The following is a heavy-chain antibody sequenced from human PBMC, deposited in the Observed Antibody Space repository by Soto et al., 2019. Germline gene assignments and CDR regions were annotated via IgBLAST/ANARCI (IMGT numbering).Heavy chain of an antibody. D-gene: IGHD3-22*01. J-gene: IGHJ4*02. CDR3: ARDQTDSGGYSDS. Sequence: PGGSLRLSCEASGFNFSSYGIHWVRQAPGKGREWVAIIWNDGSNEYYADSVKGRFTISRDNSKNTVYLQVSKLRAEDTAVYFCARDQTDSGGYSDSWGQGTLVTVSS. V-gene: IGHV3-33*01. CDR2: IWNDGSNE. CDR1: GFNFSSYG.